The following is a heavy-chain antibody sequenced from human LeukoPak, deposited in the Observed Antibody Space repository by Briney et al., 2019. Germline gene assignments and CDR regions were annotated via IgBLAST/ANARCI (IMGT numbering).Heavy chain of an antibody. CDR3: ARDVFPGHYFDY. CDR1: GFTFSSYE. J-gene: IGHJ4*02. V-gene: IGHV3-48*03. CDR2: ISSSGSTI. Sequence: GGSLRLSRAASGFTFSSYEMNWVRQAPGKGLEWVSYISSSGSTIYYADSVKGRFTISRDNAKNSLYLQMNSLRAEDTAVYYCARDVFPGHYFDYWGQGTLVTVSS. D-gene: IGHD3-3*01.